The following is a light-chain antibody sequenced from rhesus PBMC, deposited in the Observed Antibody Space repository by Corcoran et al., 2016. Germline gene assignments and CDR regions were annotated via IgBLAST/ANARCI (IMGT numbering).Light chain of an antibody. J-gene: IGKJ2*01. V-gene: IGKV1-28*02. Sequence: DIQMTQSPSSLSASVGATVTITCRASQGIGRYLNWFQQKTGRAPKLLVYDASRLGSRVPSRCSGSGSVTDFTLTITSLQPEDFGTYSCLQHNSYPYSFGQETKVAIK. CDR2: DAS. CDR3: LQHNSYPYS. CDR1: QGIGRY.